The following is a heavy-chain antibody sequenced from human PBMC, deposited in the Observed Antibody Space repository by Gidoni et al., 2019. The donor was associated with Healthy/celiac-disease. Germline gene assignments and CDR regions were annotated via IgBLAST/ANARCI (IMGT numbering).Heavy chain of an antibody. Sequence: EVQLVESGGGLVQPGGSLRLSCAASGFTFSSYWMSWVRQAPGKGLERVANIKQDGSEKYYVDAVKGRFTISRDNAKNSLYLQMNSLRAEDTAVYYCARDVVVVPAAIPRFDPWGQGTLVTVSS. CDR1: GFTFSSYW. CDR3: ARDVVVVPAAIPRFDP. CDR2: IKQDGSEK. J-gene: IGHJ5*02. D-gene: IGHD2-2*01. V-gene: IGHV3-7*03.